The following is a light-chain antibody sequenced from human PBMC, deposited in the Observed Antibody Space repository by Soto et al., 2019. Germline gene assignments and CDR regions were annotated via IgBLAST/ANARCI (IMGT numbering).Light chain of an antibody. Sequence: QSALTQPRSVSGSPGQSVTISCTGTSSDVGGYNYVSWYQQHPGKAPKLMIYDVSNRPSGVPDRFSGSKSGNTASLTISGLQAEDDADYYCCSSAGTYASVFGGGTKVTVL. CDR3: CSSAGTYASV. CDR1: SSDVGGYNY. J-gene: IGLJ3*02. V-gene: IGLV2-11*01. CDR2: DVS.